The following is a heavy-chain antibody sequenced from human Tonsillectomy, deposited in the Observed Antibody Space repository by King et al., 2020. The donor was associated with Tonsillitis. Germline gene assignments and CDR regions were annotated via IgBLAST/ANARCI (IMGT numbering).Heavy chain of an antibody. CDR2: INHSGST. CDR3: AREPGNYFDY. V-gene: IGHV4-34*01. Sequence: VQLPQWGAGLLTPSETLSLTCAVYGGSFSGYYWSWIRQPPGKGLEWIGEINHSGSTNYNPSLKSRVTISVDTSKNQFSLKLSSVTAADTAVYYCAREPGNYFDYWGQGTLVTVSS. CDR1: GGSFSGYY. J-gene: IGHJ4*02.